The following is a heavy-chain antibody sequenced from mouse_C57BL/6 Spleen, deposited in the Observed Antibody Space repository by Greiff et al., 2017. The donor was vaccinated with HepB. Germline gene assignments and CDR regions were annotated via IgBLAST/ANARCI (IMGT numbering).Heavy chain of an antibody. CDR3: ASSSYSNVMFAY. CDR2: INPNYGTT. D-gene: IGHD2-5*01. V-gene: IGHV1-39*01. CDR1: GYSFTDYN. J-gene: IGHJ3*01. Sequence: EVQLQQSGPELVKPGASVKISCKASGYSFTDYNMNWVKQSNGKSLEWIGVINPNYGTTSYNQKFKGKATLTVDKASSTAYLQLNSLTSEDSAVYDCASSSYSNVMFAYWGQGTLVTVSA.